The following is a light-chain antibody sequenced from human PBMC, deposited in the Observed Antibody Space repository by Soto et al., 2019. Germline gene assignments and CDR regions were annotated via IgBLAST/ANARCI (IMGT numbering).Light chain of an antibody. CDR1: QSVTSW. CDR2: DAS. V-gene: IGKV1-5*01. J-gene: IGKJ1*01. CDR3: HHYNNYPGT. Sequence: DVQMTQSPSTLSASVGDRVTITCRASQSVTSWLAWYQQKPGKAPKVLIYDASSLESGVPSRFSGSGSGTEFTLTISSLHPDDFATYYCHHYNNYPGTFGKGTKVEIK.